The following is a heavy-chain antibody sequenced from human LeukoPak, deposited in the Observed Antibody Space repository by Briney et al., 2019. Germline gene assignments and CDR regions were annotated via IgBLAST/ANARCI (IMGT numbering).Heavy chain of an antibody. CDR1: GYTFTSYG. CDR2: ISAYNGNT. J-gene: IGHJ6*02. V-gene: IGHV1-18*01. Sequence: ASVKVSCKASGYTFTSYGISWVRQAPGQGLEWMGWISAYNGNTNYAQKLQGRVTMTTDTSTSTAYMELRSLRSDDTAVYYCARLMVRGVIIKRLDYYGMDVWGQGTTVTVSS. CDR3: ARLMVRGVIIKRLDYYGMDV. D-gene: IGHD3-10*01.